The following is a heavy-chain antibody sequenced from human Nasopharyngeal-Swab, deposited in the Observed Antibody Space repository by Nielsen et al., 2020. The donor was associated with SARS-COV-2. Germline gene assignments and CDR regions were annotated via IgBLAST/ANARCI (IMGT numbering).Heavy chain of an antibody. Sequence: APVKVSCKASGFSFTNYVIHWVRQAPGQRPEWMGWIYVGNGDTQYTPNFQGRVTFTRDTSANTAYMEMSSLTSEDTAVFYCASPDYGDYWGQGTLVTVSS. CDR3: ASPDYGDY. CDR2: IYVGNGDT. CDR1: GFSFTNYV. J-gene: IGHJ4*02. V-gene: IGHV1-3*01.